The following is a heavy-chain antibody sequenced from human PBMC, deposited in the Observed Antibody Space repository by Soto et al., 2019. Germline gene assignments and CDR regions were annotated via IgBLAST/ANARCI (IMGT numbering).Heavy chain of an antibody. D-gene: IGHD3-22*01. CDR3: ARRKGSGYSDDPFDV. CDR1: GFTFSDYY. V-gene: IGHV3-11*06. Sequence: QVQLVESGGGLVKPGESLRLSCAASGFTFSDYYMSWLRQTPGKGLEWVSYLTKSGSYRSYADSVKGRFTISRDNAKNSLYLQMNGLRVEDTAVYYCARRKGSGYSDDPFDVWGQGTMVTVSS. CDR2: LTKSGSYR. J-gene: IGHJ3*01.